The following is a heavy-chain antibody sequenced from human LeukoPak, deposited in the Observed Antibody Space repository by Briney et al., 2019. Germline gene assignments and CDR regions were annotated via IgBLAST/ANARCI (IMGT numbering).Heavy chain of an antibody. CDR3: ARRDGYCSSSSCYFARFDP. CDR2: IYYSGRT. J-gene: IGHJ5*02. Sequence: PSETLSLTCTVSGGSINSYYWSWIRQPPGKGLEWIGDIYYSGRTNYNPSLKSRVTVSVDTSKNQFSLKLSSVTAAETAVYHCARRDGYCSSSSCYFARFDPWGQGTLVTVSS. CDR1: GGSINSYY. D-gene: IGHD2-2*01. V-gene: IGHV4-59*08.